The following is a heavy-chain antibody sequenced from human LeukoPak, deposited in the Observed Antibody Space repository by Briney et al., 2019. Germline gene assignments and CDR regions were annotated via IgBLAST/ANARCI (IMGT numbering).Heavy chain of an antibody. Sequence: SSVKVSCKASGGTFSSYAISWVRQAPGQGLEWMGRIIPIFGTANYAQKFQGRVTITTDESTSTAYMELSSLRSEDTAVYYCARPSVPYYYDSSGYSLTFDYWGQGTLVTVSS. V-gene: IGHV1-69*05. CDR3: ARPSVPYYYDSSGYSLTFDY. J-gene: IGHJ4*02. D-gene: IGHD3-22*01. CDR1: GGTFSSYA. CDR2: IIPIFGTA.